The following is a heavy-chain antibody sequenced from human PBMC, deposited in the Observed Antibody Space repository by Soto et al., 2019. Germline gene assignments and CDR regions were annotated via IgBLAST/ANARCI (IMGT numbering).Heavy chain of an antibody. J-gene: IGHJ1*01. D-gene: IGHD1-26*01. Sequence: QVQLQESGPGLVKPSGTLSLTCAVSGGSISSSNWWSWVRQPPGKGLEWIGEIYHSGSTNYNPSLKSRVTRTVDKAKNQFSLKLSSVTAADTAVYYCARGTLVGATTGEYFQHWGQGTLVTVSS. CDR1: GGSISSSNW. CDR2: IYHSGST. CDR3: ARGTLVGATTGEYFQH. V-gene: IGHV4-4*02.